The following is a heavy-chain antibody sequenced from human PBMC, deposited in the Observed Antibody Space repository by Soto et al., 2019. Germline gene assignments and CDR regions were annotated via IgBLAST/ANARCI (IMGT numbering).Heavy chain of an antibody. D-gene: IGHD6-19*01. CDR3: ATFYSSGWPRSPLDN. J-gene: IGHJ4*02. CDR1: DYTFTRNG. V-gene: IGHV1-18*01. Sequence: QVQLVQSGAEVKKPGASVKVSCKASDYTFTRNGITWLRQAPGQGPEWMGWMSGYSGSTNNAQKFRGRVTTPTDTPPRTAYMELRSLRSDYRAVYYSATFYSSGWPRSPLDNWGQGTLVTVAS. CDR2: MSGYSGST.